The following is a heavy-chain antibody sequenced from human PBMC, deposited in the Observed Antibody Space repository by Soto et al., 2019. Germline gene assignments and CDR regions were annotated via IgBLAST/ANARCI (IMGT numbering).Heavy chain of an antibody. D-gene: IGHD3-10*01. CDR1: GGTFSSSA. J-gene: IGHJ6*02. CDR2: ILPSFGTA. V-gene: IGHV1-69*12. CDR3: AREAEYFGSGRILYHFDGMGV. Sequence: QVQLVQSGAEVKKPGSSVKVSCKASGGTFSSSAISWVRQAPGQGLEWMGGILPSFGTANYAQKFQGRVTVIVDEATGKGYMEVRRLRSDHTAGYYCAREAEYFGSGRILYHFDGMGVWGQGTTVTVSS.